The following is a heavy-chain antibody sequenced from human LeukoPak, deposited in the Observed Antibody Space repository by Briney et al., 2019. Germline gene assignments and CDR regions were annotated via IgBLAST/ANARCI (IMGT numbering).Heavy chain of an antibody. CDR1: GFTFSSYS. CDR2: ISSSSSYI. CDR3: ATLRKGAASFDY. Sequence: GGSLRLSCAASGFTFSSYSMNWVRQAPGKGLEWVSSISSSSSYIYYADSVKGRFTISRDNAKNSLYLQMNSLRAEDTAVYYCATLRKGAASFDYWGQGALVTVPS. J-gene: IGHJ4*02. D-gene: IGHD1-26*01. V-gene: IGHV3-21*01.